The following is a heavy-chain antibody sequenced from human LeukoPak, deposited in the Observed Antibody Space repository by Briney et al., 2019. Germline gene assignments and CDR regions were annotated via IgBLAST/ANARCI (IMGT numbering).Heavy chain of an antibody. CDR2: IRPSGTNT. CDR3: AKVPFYEPLAPLRDLNY. V-gene: IGHV3-23*01. D-gene: IGHD3-3*01. Sequence: GGSLRLSCAASGFTFSTYAMSWVRQAPGKGLEWVSAIRPSGTNTYYASSVKGRFTISRDNSKNTLYLQMSGLRAEDTAIYYCAKVPFYEPLAPLRDLNYWGQGTLVTVSS. J-gene: IGHJ4*02. CDR1: GFTFSTYA.